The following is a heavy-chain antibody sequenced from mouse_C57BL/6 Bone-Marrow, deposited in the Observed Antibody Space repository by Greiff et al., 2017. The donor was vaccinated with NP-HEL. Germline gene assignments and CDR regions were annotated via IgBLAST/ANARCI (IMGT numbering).Heavy chain of an antibody. J-gene: IGHJ1*03. D-gene: IGHD1-1*01. Sequence: EVQVVESGPGLVKPSQTVFLTCTVTGISITTGNYRWSWIRQFPGNKLEWIGYIYYSGTITYNPSLTSRTTITRDTPKNQFFLEMNSLTAEDTATYYCAREDYYGSSYGYFDVWGTGTTVTVSS. V-gene: IGHV3-5*01. CDR2: IYYSGTI. CDR3: AREDYYGSSYGYFDV. CDR1: GISITTGNYR.